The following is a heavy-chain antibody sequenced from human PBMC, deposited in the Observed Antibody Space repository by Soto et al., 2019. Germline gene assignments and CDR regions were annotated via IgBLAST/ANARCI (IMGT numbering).Heavy chain of an antibody. J-gene: IGHJ5*02. CDR3: ARAVRYFDWSNNWFDP. Sequence: SETLSLTCAVYGGSFSGYYWSWIRQPPGKGLEWIGEINHSGSTNYNPSLKSRVTISVDTSKNQFSLKLSSVTAADTAVYYCARAVRYFDWSNNWFDPWGQGTLVTVSS. CDR1: GGSFSGYY. D-gene: IGHD3-9*01. CDR2: INHSGST. V-gene: IGHV4-34*01.